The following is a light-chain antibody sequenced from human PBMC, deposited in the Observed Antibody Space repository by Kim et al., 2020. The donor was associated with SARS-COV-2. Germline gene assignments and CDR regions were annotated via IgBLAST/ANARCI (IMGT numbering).Light chain of an antibody. Sequence: RATINCKSSQNILFSANNMNCLAWYQQKPRQPPRLLISWASTRESGVPDRFSGSGSGTNLTLTISSLQAEDVAVYYCQQCYGPPKTFGQGTKLEI. CDR3: QQCYGPPKT. CDR1: QNILFSANNMNC. CDR2: WAS. J-gene: IGKJ2*01. V-gene: IGKV4-1*01.